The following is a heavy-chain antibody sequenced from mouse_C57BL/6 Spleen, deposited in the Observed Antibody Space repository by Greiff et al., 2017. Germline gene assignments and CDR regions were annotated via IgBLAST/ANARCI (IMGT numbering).Heavy chain of an antibody. CDR1: GYTFTSYW. J-gene: IGHJ2*01. V-gene: IGHV1-55*01. CDR2: IYPGSGST. D-gene: IGHD1-1*01. Sequence: VQLQQPGAELVKPGASVKMSCKASGYTFTSYWITWVKQRPGQGLEWVGDIYPGSGSTNYNEKFKSKATLTVDTSSSTAYMPLSSLTSEDSADYYCARAPYYGSSYLYYWGQGTTLTVSS. CDR3: ARAPYYGSSYLYY.